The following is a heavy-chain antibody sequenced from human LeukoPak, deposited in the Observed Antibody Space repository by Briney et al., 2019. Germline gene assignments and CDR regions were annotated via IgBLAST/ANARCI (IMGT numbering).Heavy chain of an antibody. Sequence: NPSETLSLTCTVSGGSISSGGHYWSWIRQHPGKGLEWIGYIHYSGSTNYNPSLKSRVAISLDTSKNLFPLKLSSVTAADTAVYYCASALYYYYLDVWGKGTTVTVSS. CDR3: ASALYYYYLDV. V-gene: IGHV4-31*03. CDR2: IHYSGST. J-gene: IGHJ6*03. CDR1: GGSISSGGHY.